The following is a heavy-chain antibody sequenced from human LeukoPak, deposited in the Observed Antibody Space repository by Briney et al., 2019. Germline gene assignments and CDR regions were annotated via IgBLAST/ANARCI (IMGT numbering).Heavy chain of an antibody. V-gene: IGHV4-59*12. CDR3: ARESSGYYYDY. J-gene: IGHJ4*02. Sequence: SETLSLTCTVSGGSISSYYWSWIRQPPGKGLEWIGYIYYSGSTNYNPSLKSRVTISVDKSKNQFSLKLSSVTAADTAVYYCARESSGYYYDYWGQGTLVTVSS. CDR1: GGSISSYY. CDR2: IYYSGST. D-gene: IGHD3-22*01.